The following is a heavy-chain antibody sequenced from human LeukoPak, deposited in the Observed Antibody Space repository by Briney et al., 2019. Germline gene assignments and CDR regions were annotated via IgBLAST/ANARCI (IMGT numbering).Heavy chain of an antibody. CDR3: ARDIAAAGPVFDY. J-gene: IGHJ4*02. V-gene: IGHV3-7*03. D-gene: IGHD6-13*01. Sequence: PGGSLRLSCAASGFTFSSYWMSWVRQAPGKGLEWVANIKQDGSEKYYVDSVKGRFTISRDNAKNSLYLQMNSLRADDTAVYYCARDIAAAGPVFDYWGQGTLVTVSS. CDR2: IKQDGSEK. CDR1: GFTFSSYW.